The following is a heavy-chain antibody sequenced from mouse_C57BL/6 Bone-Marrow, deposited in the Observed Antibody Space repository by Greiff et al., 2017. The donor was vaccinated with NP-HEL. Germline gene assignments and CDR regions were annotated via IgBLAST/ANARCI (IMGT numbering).Heavy chain of an antibody. CDR1: GYTFTSYW. Sequence: VQLQQPGAELVRPGSSVKLSCKASGYTFTSYWMHWVKQRPIQGLEWIGNIDPSDSETHYNHKFKDQATLTVDKSSSTAYMQLSSLTSEDSAVSYCAREEDYYGSSFCWYFDFWGTGTTVTVSS. V-gene: IGHV1-52*01. CDR2: IDPSDSET. CDR3: AREEDYYGSSFCWYFDF. D-gene: IGHD1-1*01. J-gene: IGHJ1*03.